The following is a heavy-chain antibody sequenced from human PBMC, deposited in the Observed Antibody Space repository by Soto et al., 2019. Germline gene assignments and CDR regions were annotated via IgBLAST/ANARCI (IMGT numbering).Heavy chain of an antibody. CDR3: ARLGLRDLVPAAMRYYYYMDV. D-gene: IGHD2-2*01. J-gene: IGHJ6*03. CDR1: GYSFTSYW. V-gene: IGHV5-51*01. CDR2: IYPGDSDT. Sequence: GESLKISCKGSGYSFTSYWIGWVRQMPGKGLEWMGIIYPGDSDTRYSPSFQGQVTISADKSISTAYLQWSSLKASDTAMYYCARLGLRDLVPAAMRYYYYMDVWGKGTTVTVSS.